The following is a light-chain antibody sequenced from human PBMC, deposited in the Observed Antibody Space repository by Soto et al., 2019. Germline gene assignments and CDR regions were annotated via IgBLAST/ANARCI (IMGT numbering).Light chain of an antibody. CDR2: GAS. V-gene: IGKV3-20*01. CDR3: QQYGSSPPT. Sequence: EIVLTQSPGTLSLSPGARATLSCRASQSVSSISSNYLAWYQQKPGQAPRPLIYGASRRATGIPDRFSGSGSGTDFTLTISRLEPEDFAVYYCQQYGSSPPTVGQGTKVDIK. CDR1: QSVSSISSNY. J-gene: IGKJ1*01.